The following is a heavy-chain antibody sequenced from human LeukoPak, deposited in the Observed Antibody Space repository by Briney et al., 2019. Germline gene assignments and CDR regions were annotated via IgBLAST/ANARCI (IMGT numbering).Heavy chain of an antibody. CDR2: IRTKTDGGTT. CDR1: GFTFDTDW. Sequence: GGSLRLSYAASGFTFDTDWMNWVRQAPGKGLEWVGLIRTKTDGGTTDNAAPVKGRFAISRDDSRNMLFLQMNSLKTEDTGVYYCTTGGPRRHWGQGTLVTVSS. V-gene: IGHV3-15*01. J-gene: IGHJ4*02. CDR3: TTGGPRRH. D-gene: IGHD3-16*01.